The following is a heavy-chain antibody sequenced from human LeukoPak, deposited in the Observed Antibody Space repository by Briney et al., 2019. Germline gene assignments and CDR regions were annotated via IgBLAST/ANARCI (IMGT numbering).Heavy chain of an antibody. V-gene: IGHV1-69*05. CDR3: ARDHSGSPRGYYYMDV. D-gene: IGHD1-26*01. Sequence: SVKVSCKASGGTFSSYAISWVRQAPRQGLEWMGRIIPIFGTANYAQKFQGRVTITTDESTSTAYMELSSLRSEDTAVYYCARDHSGSPRGYYYMDVWGKGTTVTVSS. CDR2: IIPIFGTA. CDR1: GGTFSSYA. J-gene: IGHJ6*03.